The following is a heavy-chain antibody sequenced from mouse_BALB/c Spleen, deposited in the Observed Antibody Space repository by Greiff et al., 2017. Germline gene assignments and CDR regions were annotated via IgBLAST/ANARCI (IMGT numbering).Heavy chain of an antibody. V-gene: IGHV3-2*02. CDR3: AITTARYFDV. D-gene: IGHD1-2*01. J-gene: IGHJ1*01. CDR2: ISYSGST. Sequence: EVQGVESGPGLVKPSQSLSLTCTVTGYSITSDYAWNWIRQFPGNKLEWMGYISYSGSTSYNPSLKSRISITRDTSKNQFFLQLNSVTTEDTATYYCAITTARYFDVWGAGTTVTVSS. CDR1: GYSITSDYA.